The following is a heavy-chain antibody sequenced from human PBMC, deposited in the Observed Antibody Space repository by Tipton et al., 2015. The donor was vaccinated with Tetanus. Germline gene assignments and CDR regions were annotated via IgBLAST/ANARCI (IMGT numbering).Heavy chain of an antibody. CDR1: GFTVSSNY. CDR3: ASHYGSGSDDAFDT. J-gene: IGHJ3*02. CDR2: IYSGGST. V-gene: IGHV3-53*05. D-gene: IGHD3-10*01. Sequence: GSLRLSCAASGFTVSSNYMSWVRQAPGKGLEWVSVIYSGGSTYYADSVKGRFTISRDNSKNTLYLQMNSLRAEDTAVYYCASHYGSGSDDAFDTWGQGTMVTVSS.